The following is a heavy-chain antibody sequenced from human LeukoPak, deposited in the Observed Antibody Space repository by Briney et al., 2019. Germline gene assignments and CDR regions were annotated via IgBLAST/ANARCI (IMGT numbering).Heavy chain of an antibody. D-gene: IGHD3-10*01. J-gene: IGHJ3*02. Sequence: GGSLRLSCVVSGFTFSSYGMHWVRQAPGKGLEWVALISYDGNNKYYGDSVKGRFTISRDKSKNTLYLQMNSLRGEDTTVYYCARGQYRLVWFGDEISDTFDIWGQGTMVIVSS. CDR3: ARGQYRLVWFGDEISDTFDI. CDR1: GFTFSSYG. CDR2: ISYDGNNK. V-gene: IGHV3-33*01.